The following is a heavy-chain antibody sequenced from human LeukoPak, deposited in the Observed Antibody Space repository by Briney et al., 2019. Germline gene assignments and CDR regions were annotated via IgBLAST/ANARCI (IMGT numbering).Heavy chain of an antibody. V-gene: IGHV1-69*04. D-gene: IGHD6-19*01. Sequence: AASVKVSCKASGGTFSGYAISWVRQAPGQGLEWMGRIIPILNITIYAQKFQGRATITADKSTSTAYMELSSLRSDDTAVYYCARVGTVAGTVDYWGQGTLVTVSS. CDR3: ARVGTVAGTVDY. J-gene: IGHJ4*02. CDR1: GGTFSGYA. CDR2: IIPILNIT.